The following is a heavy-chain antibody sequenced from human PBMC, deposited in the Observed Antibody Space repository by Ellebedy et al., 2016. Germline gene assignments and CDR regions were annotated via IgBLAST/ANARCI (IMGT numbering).Heavy chain of an antibody. V-gene: IGHV4-34*01. J-gene: IGHJ4*02. CDR1: GGSFSGYY. CDR2: INHSGST. D-gene: IGHD2-15*01. Sequence: GSLRLSCAVYGGSFSGYYWSWIRKPPGKGLEWIGEINHSGSTNYNPSLKSRVTISVDTSKNQFSLKLRPVTAAETAVYYCARGGGYCSGGSCYRVGTSLDYWGQGTLVTVSS. CDR3: ARGGGYCSGGSCYRVGTSLDY.